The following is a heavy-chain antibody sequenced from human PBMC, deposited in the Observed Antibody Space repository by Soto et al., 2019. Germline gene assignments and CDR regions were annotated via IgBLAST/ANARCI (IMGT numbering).Heavy chain of an antibody. CDR1: GFTFSSYS. CDR2: SSSSSSTR. J-gene: IGHJ2*01. D-gene: IGHD3-3*01. V-gene: IGHV3-48*01. CDR3: ARGFLEWLSHNWYFDL. Sequence: GGTLRLSCAASGFTFSSYSMNWVRQAPGKGLEWVSYSSSSSSTRYYADSLKGRFTISRDNAKNSLYLQMNSLRAEGTAVFYCARGFLEWLSHNWYFDLWGRGTLVTVSS.